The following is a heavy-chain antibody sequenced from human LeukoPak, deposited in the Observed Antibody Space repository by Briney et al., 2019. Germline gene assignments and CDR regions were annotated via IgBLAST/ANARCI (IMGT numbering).Heavy chain of an antibody. Sequence: PGGSLRLSCAVSGFTFSSYSMNWFRQAPGKRLVWGSYISCISSSSTYYADSVKGRFTISRDNAKNSLYLQMNSPRAEDTAVYYCARGRYSSGWYDYYYYYMDVWGKGTTVTVSS. CDR2: ISCISSSST. CDR3: ARGRYSSGWYDYYYYYMDV. CDR1: GFTFSSYS. V-gene: IGHV3-48*04. J-gene: IGHJ6*03. D-gene: IGHD6-19*01.